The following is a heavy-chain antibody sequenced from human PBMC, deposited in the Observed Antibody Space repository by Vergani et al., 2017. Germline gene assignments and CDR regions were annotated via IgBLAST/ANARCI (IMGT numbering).Heavy chain of an antibody. CDR3: ARDVMGATALGAA. CDR2: IYYSGST. J-gene: IGHJ5*02. D-gene: IGHD1-26*01. Sequence: QVQLQESGPGLVKPSETLSLTCTVSGGSVSSGSYYWSWIRQPPGKGLEWIGYIYYSGSTNYNPSLKSRVTISVDTSKNQFSLKLSSVTAADTAVYYCARDVMGATALGAAWGQGTLVTVSS. V-gene: IGHV4-61*01. CDR1: GGSVSSGSYY.